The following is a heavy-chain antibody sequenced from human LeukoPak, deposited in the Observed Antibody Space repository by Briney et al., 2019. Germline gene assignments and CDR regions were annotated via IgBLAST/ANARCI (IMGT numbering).Heavy chain of an antibody. CDR2: INHSGST. J-gene: IGHJ4*02. D-gene: IGHD6-13*01. CDR1: GGSFSGYY. V-gene: IGHV4-34*01. CDR3: ARAYSSSRTFDY. Sequence: SETLSLTCAVYGGSFSGYYWSWIRQPPGKGLECIGEINHSGSTNYNPSLKSRVTISVDTSKNQFSLKLSSVTAADTAVYYCARAYSSSRTFDYWGQGTLVTVSS.